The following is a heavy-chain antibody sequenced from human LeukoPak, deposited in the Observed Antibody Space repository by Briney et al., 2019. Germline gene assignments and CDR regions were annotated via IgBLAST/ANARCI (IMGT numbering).Heavy chain of an antibody. V-gene: IGHV4-34*01. Sequence: SETLSLTCAVYGGSFSCYYWSWIRQPPGKGLEWIGEINHSGSTNYNPSLKSRVTISVDTSKNQFSLKLSSVTAADTAVYYCARSPVAALDYWGQGTLVTVSS. CDR2: INHSGST. CDR3: ARSPVAALDY. J-gene: IGHJ4*02. D-gene: IGHD2-15*01. CDR1: GGSFSCYY.